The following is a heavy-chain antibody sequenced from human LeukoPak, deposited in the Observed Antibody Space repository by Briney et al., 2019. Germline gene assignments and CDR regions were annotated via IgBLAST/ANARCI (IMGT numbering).Heavy chain of an antibody. CDR1: GGSITSSSYY. CDR3: ARAGHHIVVVTAEDAFDI. Sequence: ASETLSLTCTVSGGSITSSSYYWGWIRQPPGKGLEWIGSVYYRGRTYYNPSLKSRVTISVDTSKNQFSLKLSSVTAADTAVYYCARAGHHIVVVTAEDAFDIWGQGTMVTVSS. D-gene: IGHD2-21*02. V-gene: IGHV4-39*07. J-gene: IGHJ3*02. CDR2: VYYRGRT.